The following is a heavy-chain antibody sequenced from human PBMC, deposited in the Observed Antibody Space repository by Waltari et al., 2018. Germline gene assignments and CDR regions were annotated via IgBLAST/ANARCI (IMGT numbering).Heavy chain of an antibody. J-gene: IGHJ4*02. V-gene: IGHV4-39*07. CDR3: ARIYDMLTGYYSTFDY. D-gene: IGHD3-9*01. Sequence: QLQLQESGPGLVKPSETLSLTCTVSGGSISSSSYYWGWIRQPPGKGLEWIGSIYYSGSTYYNPSLKSRVTISVDTSKNQFSLKLSSVTAADTAVYYCARIYDMLTGYYSTFDYWGQGTLVTVSS. CDR2: IYYSGST. CDR1: GGSISSSSYY.